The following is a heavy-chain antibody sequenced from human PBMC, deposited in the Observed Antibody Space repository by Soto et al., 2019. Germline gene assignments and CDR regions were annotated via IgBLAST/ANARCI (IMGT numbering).Heavy chain of an antibody. CDR3: AKPAQCSTASCYRVWFAP. D-gene: IGHD2-2*02. CDR2: ISASGTGT. CDR1: GFTFDSFA. V-gene: IGHV3-23*01. Sequence: GVSLRLSCAASGFTFDSFAMSWVRQTPQRGLEWVSAISASGTGTLYTDSVKGRFTISRDNSKNTVYLQMNSLRAEDTAVYYCAKPAQCSTASCYRVWFAPWGQGTLVTVSS. J-gene: IGHJ5*02.